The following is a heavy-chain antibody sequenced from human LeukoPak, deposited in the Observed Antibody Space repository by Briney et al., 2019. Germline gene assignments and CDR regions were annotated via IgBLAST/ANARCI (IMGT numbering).Heavy chain of an antibody. CDR1: GFTFDTYA. CDR3: ARGYCTGNNCRPYYYYGMYV. CDR2: IWYDGSKK. V-gene: IGHV3-33*01. D-gene: IGHD2-8*02. Sequence: GGSLRLSCAASGFTFDTYAMHWVRQAPGEGLEWMAIIWYDGSKKEYADSVKGRFAVSRDNSKNTLDMQMNSLRAEDTAVYYCARGYCTGNNCRPYYYYGMYVWGRGTTVTVSS. J-gene: IGHJ6*02.